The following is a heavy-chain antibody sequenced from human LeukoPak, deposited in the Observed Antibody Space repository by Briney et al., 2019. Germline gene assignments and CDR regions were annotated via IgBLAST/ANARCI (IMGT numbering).Heavy chain of an antibody. V-gene: IGHV3-53*01. CDR3: ARIPHYYDSSGFFDY. CDR1: GFTLSSNY. CDR2: IYSGGST. J-gene: IGHJ4*02. Sequence: GGSLRLSCAASGFTLSSNYMSWVRQAPGKGLEWVSVIYSGGSTYYADSVKGRFTISRDNSKNTLYLQMNSLRAEDTAVYYCARIPHYYDSSGFFDYWGQGTLVTVSS. D-gene: IGHD3-22*01.